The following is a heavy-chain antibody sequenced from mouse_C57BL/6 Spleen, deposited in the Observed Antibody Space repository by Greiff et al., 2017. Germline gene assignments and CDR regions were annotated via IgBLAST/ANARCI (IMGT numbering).Heavy chain of an antibody. CDR2: INPNNGGT. Sequence: EVQLQQSGPELVKPGASVKISCKASGYTFTDYYMNWVKQSHGKSLEWIGDINPNNGGTSYNQKFKGKATLTVDKSSSTAYMKLRSLTSEDSAVYYCARSLIYYGNYDWFAYWGQGTLVTVSA. CDR3: ARSLIYYGNYDWFAY. CDR1: GYTFTDYY. D-gene: IGHD2-1*01. V-gene: IGHV1-26*01. J-gene: IGHJ3*01.